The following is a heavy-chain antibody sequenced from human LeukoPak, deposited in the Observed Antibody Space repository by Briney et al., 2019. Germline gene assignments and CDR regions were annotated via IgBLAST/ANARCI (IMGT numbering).Heavy chain of an antibody. V-gene: IGHV4-38-2*02. CDR2: IYHSGST. D-gene: IGHD5-12*01. Sequence: SETLSLTCTVSGYSISSGYYWGWIRQPPGKGLEWIGSIYHSGSTYYNPSLKSRVTISVDTSKNQFSLKLSSVTAADTAVYYCARVLSGYSLGDYMDVWGKGTTVTVSS. J-gene: IGHJ6*03. CDR3: ARVLSGYSLGDYMDV. CDR1: GYSISSGYY.